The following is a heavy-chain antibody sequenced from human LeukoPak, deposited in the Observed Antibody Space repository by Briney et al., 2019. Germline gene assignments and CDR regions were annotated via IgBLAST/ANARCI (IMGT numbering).Heavy chain of an antibody. CDR1: GYTFTGYY. D-gene: IGHD6-13*01. Sequence: GASVKVSCKASGYTFTGYYMYWVRQAPGQGLEWMGWINPDSGGTNYAQRFQGRVTMTRDTSTSTAYMELNGLRSDDTAVYYCARKAAAGNWFDPWGQGTLVTVSS. J-gene: IGHJ5*02. V-gene: IGHV1-2*02. CDR3: ARKAAAGNWFDP. CDR2: INPDSGGT.